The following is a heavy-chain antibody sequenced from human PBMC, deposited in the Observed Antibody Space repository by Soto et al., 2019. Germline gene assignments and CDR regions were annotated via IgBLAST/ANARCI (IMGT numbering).Heavy chain of an antibody. Sequence: EVQLVESGGGLVKPGGSLKLSCVDSTFTFSSYSMNWVRQAPGKGLEWVSSIGASSSPIFYADSVKGRFTISRNNAKNLLYLQINSLRAEDTAVYYCVRGGRGYTRDDVFDIWGQGTMVTVSS. CDR3: VRGGRGYTRDDVFDI. CDR1: TFTFSSYS. D-gene: IGHD2-2*02. J-gene: IGHJ3*02. V-gene: IGHV3-21*06. CDR2: IGASSSPI.